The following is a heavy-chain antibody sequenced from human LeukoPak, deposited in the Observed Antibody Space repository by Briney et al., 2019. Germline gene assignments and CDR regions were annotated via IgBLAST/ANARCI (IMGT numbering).Heavy chain of an antibody. CDR2: IWYDGSNK. J-gene: IGHJ4*02. Sequence: GGSLRLSCAASGFTFSSYGMHWVRQAPGKGLEWVAVIWYDGSNKYYADSVKGRFTISRDNSKNTLYLQMNSLRAEDTAVYYRARAQTYYDSSGYYYFDYWGQGTLVTVSS. CDR3: ARAQTYYDSSGYYYFDY. CDR1: GFTFSSYG. D-gene: IGHD3-22*01. V-gene: IGHV3-33*01.